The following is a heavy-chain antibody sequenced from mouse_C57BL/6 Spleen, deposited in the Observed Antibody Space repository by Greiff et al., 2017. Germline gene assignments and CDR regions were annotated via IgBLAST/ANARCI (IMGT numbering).Heavy chain of an antibody. CDR1: GYTFTDYE. J-gene: IGHJ1*03. V-gene: IGHV1-15*01. Sequence: VKLMESGAELVRPGASVTLSCKASGYTFTDYEMHWVKQTPVHGLEWIGAIDPETGGTAYNQKFKGKAILTADKTSSTAYMELRSLTSEESAVYYCTRDYGSRRGYFDVWGTGTTVTVSS. D-gene: IGHD1-1*01. CDR3: TRDYGSRRGYFDV. CDR2: IDPETGGT.